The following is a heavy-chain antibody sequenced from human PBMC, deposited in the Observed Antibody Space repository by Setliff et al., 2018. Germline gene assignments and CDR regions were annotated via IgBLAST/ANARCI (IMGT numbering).Heavy chain of an antibody. Sequence: ETLSLTCTVSGGSISSYYWGWIRQPPGKGLEWIGSIYYSGSTYYNPSPKSRVTISVDTSKNQFSLKLSSVTAADTAVYYCARLHYDYVWGSYRTSDYYYYYYMDVWGKGTTVTVSS. V-gene: IGHV4-39*01. D-gene: IGHD3-16*02. CDR2: IYYSGST. CDR1: GGSISSYY. CDR3: ARLHYDYVWGSYRTSDYYYYYYMDV. J-gene: IGHJ6*03.